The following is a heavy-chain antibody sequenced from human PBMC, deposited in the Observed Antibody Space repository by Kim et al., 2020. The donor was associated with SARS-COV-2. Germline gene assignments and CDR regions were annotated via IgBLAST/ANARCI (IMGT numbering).Heavy chain of an antibody. V-gene: IGHV1-69*13. CDR3: AREGLDGYNPIDY. CDR2: IIPIFGTA. Sequence: SVKVSCXASGGTFSSYAISGVRQAPGQGLEWMGGIIPIFGTANYAQKFQGRVTITADESTSTAYMELSSLRSEDTAVYYCAREGLDGYNPIDYWGQGTLVTVSS. D-gene: IGHD5-12*01. J-gene: IGHJ4*02. CDR1: GGTFSSYA.